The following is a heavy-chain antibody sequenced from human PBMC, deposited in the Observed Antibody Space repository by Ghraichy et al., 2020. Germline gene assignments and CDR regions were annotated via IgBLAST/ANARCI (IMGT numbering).Heavy chain of an antibody. CDR1: GGSFSGFY. Sequence: SETLSLTCTVYGGSFSGFYWSWIRQPPAKGLEWIGEINHSGNTNYNPSFKSRVTTSVDTSKNQFSLELKSVTAADTAVYYCARRRAGSYTVGWHFFDYWGQGTLVAVSS. J-gene: IGHJ4*02. CDR2: INHSGNT. CDR3: ARRRAGSYTVGWHFFDY. V-gene: IGHV4-34*01. D-gene: IGHD3-10*01.